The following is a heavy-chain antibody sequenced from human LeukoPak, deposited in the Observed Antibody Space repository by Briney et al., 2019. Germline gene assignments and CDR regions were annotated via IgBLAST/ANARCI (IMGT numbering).Heavy chain of an antibody. V-gene: IGHV3-23*01. CDR1: GFTFSSYA. CDR3: AVSKVYGSGTSNFFDY. J-gene: IGHJ4*02. CDR2: ISGSGGST. Sequence: GGSLRLSCAASGFTFSSYAMSWVRQAPEKGLEWVSTISGSGGSTYYTDSVRGRFTITRDNSNNMLYLQMNSLRAEDTAVYHCAVSKVYGSGTSNFFDYWGQGTLVTVSS. D-gene: IGHD3-10*01.